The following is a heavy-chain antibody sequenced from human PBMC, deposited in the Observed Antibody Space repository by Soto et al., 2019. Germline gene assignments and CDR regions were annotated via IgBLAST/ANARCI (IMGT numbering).Heavy chain of an antibody. J-gene: IGHJ4*02. Sequence: QVQLVQSGAEMKKPGSSVKVSGQSSGGTFNTYAMNWVRQAPGQGPEWMGDISPMFGAANYAPKFQGRVTITADESTGTSYMPLSSLTSEDTALYFCAREVQVHTPAFVYWGQGTLVTVSS. CDR1: GGTFNTYA. V-gene: IGHV1-69*19. CDR3: AREVQVHTPAFVY. D-gene: IGHD3-10*01. CDR2: ISPMFGAA.